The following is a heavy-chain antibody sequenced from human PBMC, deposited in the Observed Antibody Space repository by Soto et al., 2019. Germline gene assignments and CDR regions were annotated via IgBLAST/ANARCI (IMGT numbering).Heavy chain of an antibody. CDR3: AKTMAMVRGVKGWFDP. V-gene: IGHV4-34*01. D-gene: IGHD3-10*01. CDR2: ISHSGST. Sequence: PSETLSLTCAVYGVSFSGYYWNLIRPPPGKGLEWIGEISHSGSTNYNPSLKSRVTISVDTSKNQFSLKLSSVTAADTAVYYCAKTMAMVRGVKGWFDPWGQGTLVTVSS. CDR1: GVSFSGYY. J-gene: IGHJ5*02.